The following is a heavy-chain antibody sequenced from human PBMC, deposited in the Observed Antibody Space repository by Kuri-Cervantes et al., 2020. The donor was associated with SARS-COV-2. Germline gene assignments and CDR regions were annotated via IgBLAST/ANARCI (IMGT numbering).Heavy chain of an antibody. Sequence: ASVKVSCRASGYTFTSYGISWVRQAPGQGLEWMGWISAYNGNTNYAQKPQGRVTMTTDTSTSTAYMELRSLRSDDTAVYYCARDHAGVVPAGYMDVWGKGTTVTVSS. V-gene: IGHV1-18*04. D-gene: IGHD2-2*01. CDR2: ISAYNGNT. J-gene: IGHJ6*03. CDR3: ARDHAGVVPAGYMDV. CDR1: GYTFTSYG.